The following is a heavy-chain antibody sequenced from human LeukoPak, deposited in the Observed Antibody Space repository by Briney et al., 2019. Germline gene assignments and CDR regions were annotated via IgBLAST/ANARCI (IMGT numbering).Heavy chain of an antibody. CDR1: GYTFTSYA. D-gene: IGHD3-10*01. CDR3: ARVGGSGVYFQH. V-gene: IGHV1-3*01. CDR2: INAGNGNT. Sequence: ASVKVSCKASGYTFTSYAMHWVRQAPGQRLEWMGWINAGNGNTKYSQKIQGRVTITRDTSASTAYMELSSLRSEDTAVYYCARVGGSGVYFQHWGQGTLVTVSS. J-gene: IGHJ1*01.